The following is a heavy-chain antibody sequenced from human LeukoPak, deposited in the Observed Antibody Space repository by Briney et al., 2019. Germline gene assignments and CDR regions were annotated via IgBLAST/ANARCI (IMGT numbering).Heavy chain of an antibody. V-gene: IGHV4-59*08. CDR1: GGSTTGYY. CDR2: VYYSGRT. Sequence: PSETLSLTCTVSGGSTTGYYWTWIRQPLGKGLEWIGYVYYSGRTSYNASLKSRVTTSVDTSKNQFFLKLSSVTAADTAVYYCARHMSVTHDAFYIWGQGTMVTVSS. D-gene: IGHD2-21*02. J-gene: IGHJ3*02. CDR3: ARHMSVTHDAFYI.